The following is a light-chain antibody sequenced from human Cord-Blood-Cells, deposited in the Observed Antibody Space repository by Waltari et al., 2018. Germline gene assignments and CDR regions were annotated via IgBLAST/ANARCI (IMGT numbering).Light chain of an antibody. CDR2: GAS. CDR1: QCVLYSSNDKNY. V-gene: IGKV4-1*01. CDR3: QQYYSTPYS. Sequence: DIVITHTPDSLAVSLGVRATINCKSSQCVLYSSNDKNYLAWYQQKPGQPPKVPIYGASTRESGAPDRFSGSGAGTDVSLTMSSLNAEDVAVYDCQQYYSTPYSFGQGTKLEIK. J-gene: IGKJ2*03.